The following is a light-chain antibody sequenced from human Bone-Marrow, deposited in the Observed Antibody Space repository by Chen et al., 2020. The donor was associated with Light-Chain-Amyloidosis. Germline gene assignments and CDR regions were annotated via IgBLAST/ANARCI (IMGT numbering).Light chain of an antibody. CDR1: SSAVGGDNH. V-gene: IGLV2-14*01. Sequence: QSALTQPASLSGSPGQSITISCTGPSSAVGGDNHVSWYQQHPDKAPKLMIYEVTNRPSWVPDRFSGSKSDNTASLTISGLQTEDEADYFCSSYTITNTLVFGSGTRVTVL. CDR2: EVT. CDR3: SSYTITNTLV. J-gene: IGLJ1*01.